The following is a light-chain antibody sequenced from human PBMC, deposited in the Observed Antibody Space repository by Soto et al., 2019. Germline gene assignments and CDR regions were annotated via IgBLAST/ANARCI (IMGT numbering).Light chain of an antibody. V-gene: IGKV3-11*01. Sequence: LTQSPATLSVSPGGRTILSCRASQTVNNYLAWYQQKPGQAPRLLIYDTSKRAPGVTARFIGSGSGTAFTLTIDIVEPEDYAIYYCQQRSDWRWTFGQGTKVDIK. J-gene: IGKJ1*01. CDR2: DTS. CDR1: QTVNNY. CDR3: QQRSDWRWT.